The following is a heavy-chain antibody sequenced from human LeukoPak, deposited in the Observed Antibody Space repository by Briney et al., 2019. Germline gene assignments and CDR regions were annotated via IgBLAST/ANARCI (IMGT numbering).Heavy chain of an antibody. CDR3: ASTALGGWFDP. CDR1: GGSISSYY. D-gene: IGHD3-10*01. V-gene: IGHV4-59*01. J-gene: IGHJ5*02. CDR2: IYYSGST. Sequence: SETLSLTCTVSGGSISSYYWSWIRQPPGKGLEWIGYIYYSGSTNYNPSLKSRVTISVDTSKNQFSLKLSSVTAADTAVYYCASTALGGWFDPWGQGTLVTVSS.